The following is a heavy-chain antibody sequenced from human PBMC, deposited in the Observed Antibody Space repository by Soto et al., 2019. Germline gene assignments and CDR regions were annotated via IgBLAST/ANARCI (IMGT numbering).Heavy chain of an antibody. CDR3: ARDPGYSGYDSYFDY. D-gene: IGHD5-12*01. CDR1: GYTFTGYY. J-gene: IGHJ4*02. CDR2: INPNSGGT. Sequence: GASVKVSCKASGYTFTGYYMHWVRQAPGQGLEWMGWINPNSGGTNYAQKFQGWVTMTRDTSISTAYMELSRLRSDDTAVYYCARDPGYSGYDSYFDYWGQGTLVTVSS. V-gene: IGHV1-2*04.